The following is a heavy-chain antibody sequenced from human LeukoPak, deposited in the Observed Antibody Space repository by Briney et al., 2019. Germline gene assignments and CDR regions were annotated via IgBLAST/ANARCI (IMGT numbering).Heavy chain of an antibody. D-gene: IGHD3-10*01. CDR2: IYYSGST. CDR3: ASRGITMVRGVIDAFDI. CDR1: GFTFSSYSMN. J-gene: IGHJ3*02. V-gene: IGHV4-59*05. Sequence: GSLRLSCAASGFTFSSYSMNWVRQAPGKGLEWIGSIYYSGSTYYNPSLKSRVTISVDTSKNQFSLKLSSVTAADTAVYYCASRGITMVRGVIDAFDIWGQGTMVTVSS.